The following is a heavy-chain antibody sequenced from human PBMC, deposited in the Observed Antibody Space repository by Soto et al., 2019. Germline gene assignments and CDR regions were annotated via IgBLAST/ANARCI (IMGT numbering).Heavy chain of an antibody. Sequence: EEQLLESGGGLVQPGGSLRLSCTASGFTFSNYALNWVRQVPGKGLEWVSGISGSAAGTYYTDSVQGRFTIPRDNCKNTLYLQMNSLRAEDTALYYCAKSRSAVAAYWYFDIWGRGTLVTVSS. CDR1: GFTFSNYA. V-gene: IGHV3-23*01. D-gene: IGHD6-19*01. CDR2: ISGSAAGT. J-gene: IGHJ2*01. CDR3: AKSRSAVAAYWYFDI.